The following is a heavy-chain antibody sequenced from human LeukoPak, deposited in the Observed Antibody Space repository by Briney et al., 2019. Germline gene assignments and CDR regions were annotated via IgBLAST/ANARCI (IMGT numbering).Heavy chain of an antibody. J-gene: IGHJ4*02. CDR2: IYHSGST. CDR3: ARVVPPPPGIAAAGPYDY. V-gene: IGHV4-4*02. D-gene: IGHD6-13*01. CDR1: GVSISSSNW. Sequence: SETLSLTCAVSGVSISSSNWGSWVRQPPGEGLGWIGEIYHSGSTNYNPPLKSRVTISVDKSKNQFSLKLSSVTAADTAVYYCARVVPPPPGIAAAGPYDYWGQGTLVTVSS.